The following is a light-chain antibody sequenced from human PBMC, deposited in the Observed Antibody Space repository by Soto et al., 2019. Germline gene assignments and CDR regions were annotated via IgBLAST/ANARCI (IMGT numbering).Light chain of an antibody. CDR3: QQYNTYQGT. J-gene: IGKJ1*01. CDR2: DAS. CDR1: QNIDKW. V-gene: IGKV1-5*01. Sequence: DIQMTQSPSTLSASVGDRVSITGRASQNIDKWLAWYQQKPQKAPKLLIFDASTLESGVPSRFSGSGSGTEFTLTISSLQPDDFATYYCQQYNTYQGTFGPGTKVDI.